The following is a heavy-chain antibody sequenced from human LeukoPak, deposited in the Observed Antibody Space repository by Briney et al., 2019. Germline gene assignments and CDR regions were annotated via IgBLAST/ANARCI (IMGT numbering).Heavy chain of an antibody. Sequence: GGSLRLSCVASEFTFSDFWLSWVRQPPGKGLEWVANIKQDGTEKYYVDSVKGRFTVSRDNAKNSLDLQMNSVRAEDTAVYYCVRAIVYGYPGGYWGQGTLVTVSS. CDR2: IKQDGTEK. J-gene: IGHJ4*02. V-gene: IGHV3-7*01. D-gene: IGHD5/OR15-5a*01. CDR1: EFTFSDFW. CDR3: VRAIVYGYPGGY.